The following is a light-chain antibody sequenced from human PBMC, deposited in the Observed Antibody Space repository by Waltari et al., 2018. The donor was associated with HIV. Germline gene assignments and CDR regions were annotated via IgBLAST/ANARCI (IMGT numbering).Light chain of an antibody. V-gene: IGKV3-11*01. CDR1: ESVRTY. J-gene: IGKJ4*01. CDR2: GAS. CDR3: QQRSNWLSLS. Sequence: DIIFTQPPATLSLPPGERATHFRTACESVRTYLAWYQQRPGQAPRILIYGASNRATGIPVRFSGSGAGTDFTITISSLEPEEVAVYYCQQRSNWLSLSFGGGTKVEIK.